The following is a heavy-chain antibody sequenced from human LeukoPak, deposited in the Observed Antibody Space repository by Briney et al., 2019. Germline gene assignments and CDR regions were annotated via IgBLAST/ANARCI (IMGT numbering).Heavy chain of an antibody. V-gene: IGHV3-30*18. J-gene: IGHJ4*02. Sequence: GGSLRLPCAASGFTFSSYGMHWVRQAPGKGLEWVAVISYDGSNKYYADSVKGRFTISRDNSKNTLYLQMNSLRAEDTAVYYCAKDLIAAAENYWGQGTLVTVSS. CDR3: AKDLIAAAENY. D-gene: IGHD6-13*01. CDR2: ISYDGSNK. CDR1: GFTFSSYG.